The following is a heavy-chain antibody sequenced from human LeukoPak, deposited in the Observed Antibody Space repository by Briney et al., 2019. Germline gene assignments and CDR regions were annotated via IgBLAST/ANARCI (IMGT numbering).Heavy chain of an antibody. J-gene: IGHJ4*02. CDR3: ARRWGSGDGAFIDY. V-gene: IGHV1-8*01. CDR1: GYTFTSYD. D-gene: IGHD2-15*01. CDR2: MNPNSGNT. Sequence: ASVKVSCKASGYTFTSYDINWVRQATGQGLEWMGWMNPNSGNTGYAQKFQGRVTMTRNTSISTAYMELSSLRSEDTAVYYCARRWGSGDGAFIDYWGQGTLVTVSS.